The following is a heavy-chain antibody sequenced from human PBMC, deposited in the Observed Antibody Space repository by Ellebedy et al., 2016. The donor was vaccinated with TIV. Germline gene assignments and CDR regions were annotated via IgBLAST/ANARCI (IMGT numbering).Heavy chain of an antibody. D-gene: IGHD3-16*01. CDR3: ARHEGGETGDGFDI. J-gene: IGHJ3*02. Sequence: PGGSLRLSCKGSGNSFTPYWIGWVPQVPGKGLDWMGIIYPGESDTTYSPSFQGQVTISADKSTVIAYLQWSSLKASDTAMYYFARHEGGETGDGFDIWGQGTMVTVS. CDR1: GNSFTPYW. CDR2: IYPGESDT. V-gene: IGHV5-51*01.